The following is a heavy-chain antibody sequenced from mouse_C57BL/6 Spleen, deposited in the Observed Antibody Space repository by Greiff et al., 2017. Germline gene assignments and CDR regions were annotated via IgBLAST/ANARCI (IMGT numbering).Heavy chain of an antibody. CDR3: ARENYDGWFAY. V-gene: IGHV1-54*01. CDR2: INPGSGGT. D-gene: IGHD2-3*01. Sequence: QVQLKQSGAELVRPGTSVKVSCKASGYAFTNYLIEWVKQRPGQGLEWIGVINPGSGGTNYNEKFKGKATLTADKSSSTAYMQLSSLTSEDSAVYFCARENYDGWFAYWGQGTLVTVSA. CDR1: GYAFTNYL. J-gene: IGHJ3*01.